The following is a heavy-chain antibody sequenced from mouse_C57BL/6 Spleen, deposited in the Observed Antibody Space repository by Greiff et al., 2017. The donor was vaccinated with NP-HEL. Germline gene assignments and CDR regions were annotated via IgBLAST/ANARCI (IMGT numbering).Heavy chain of an antibody. J-gene: IGHJ1*03. Sequence: EVQLQQSGPELVKPGASVKISCKASGYSFTDYNMNWVKQSNGKSLEWIGVINPNYGTTSYNQKFTGKATLNVDQSSSTAYMQRNSLTSEDSAVDYCANYYGSRTRYVDVWGTGTTVTVSS. CDR3: ANYYGSRTRYVDV. V-gene: IGHV1-39*01. D-gene: IGHD1-1*01. CDR1: GYSFTDYN. CDR2: INPNYGTT.